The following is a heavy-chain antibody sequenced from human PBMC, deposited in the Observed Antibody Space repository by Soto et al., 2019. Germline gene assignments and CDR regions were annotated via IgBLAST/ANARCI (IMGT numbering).Heavy chain of an antibody. J-gene: IGHJ6*03. CDR2: ISSSSSYI. CDR3: ARDGLRYFDRDHKLAYSYMDV. CDR1: GFTFSSYS. D-gene: IGHD3-9*01. Sequence: EVQLVESGGGLVKPGGSLRLSCAASGFTFSSYSMTWVRQAPGKGLEWVSSISSSSSYIYYADSVKGRFTISRDNAKNSLYLQMNSLRAEATAVYYCARDGLRYFDRDHKLAYSYMDVWGKGTTVTVSS. V-gene: IGHV3-21*01.